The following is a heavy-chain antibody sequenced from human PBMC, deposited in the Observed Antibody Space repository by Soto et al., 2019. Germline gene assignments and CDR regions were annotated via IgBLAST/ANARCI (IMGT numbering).Heavy chain of an antibody. CDR3: AKEGRPRGGGYFDF. CDR2: ISGGGGST. J-gene: IGHJ4*02. Sequence: EVQLLESGGGLVQPGGSLRLSCAASGFTFSSYAMSWVRQAPGKGLAWVSAISGGGGSTYYEDSVKGRFTISRDNSNTTLYRQMSSLRAEDTAVYYCAKEGRPRGGGYFDFWGQGTLVTVSS. D-gene: IGHD3-10*01. V-gene: IGHV3-23*01. CDR1: GFTFSSYA.